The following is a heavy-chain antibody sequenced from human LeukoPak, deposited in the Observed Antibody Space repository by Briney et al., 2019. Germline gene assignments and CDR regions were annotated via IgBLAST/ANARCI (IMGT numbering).Heavy chain of an antibody. D-gene: IGHD3-22*01. CDR2: INHSGST. J-gene: IGHJ4*02. Sequence: SETLSLTCTVSGGSVSNYYWSWIRQPPGKGLEWIGEINHSGSTNYNPSLKSRVTISVDTSKNQFSLKLSSVTAADTAVYYCARVPRLFYYDSSGCFDYWGQGTLVTVSS. V-gene: IGHV4-34*01. CDR1: GGSVSNYY. CDR3: ARVPRLFYYDSSGCFDY.